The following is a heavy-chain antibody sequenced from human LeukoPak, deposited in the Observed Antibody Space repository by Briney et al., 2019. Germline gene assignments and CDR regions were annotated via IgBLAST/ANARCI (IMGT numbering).Heavy chain of an antibody. Sequence: GGSLRLSCAASGFTFSSYAMSWVRQAPGKGLEWDSAISGSGGSTYYADSVKGRFTISRDNSKNTLYLQMNRLRPEDTAVYYCARDRSFRGTFDYWGQGTLVTVSS. CDR1: GFTFSSYA. V-gene: IGHV3-23*01. CDR2: ISGSGGST. D-gene: IGHD3-10*01. CDR3: ARDRSFRGTFDY. J-gene: IGHJ4*02.